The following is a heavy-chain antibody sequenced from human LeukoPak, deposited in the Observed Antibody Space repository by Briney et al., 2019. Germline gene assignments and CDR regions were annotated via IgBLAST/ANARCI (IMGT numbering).Heavy chain of an antibody. CDR1: GDSISGSNYY. D-gene: IGHD3-22*01. J-gene: IGHJ4*02. V-gene: IGHV4-39*07. CDR3: ARDHYDSSGYYFGY. CDR2: IYRYGST. Sequence: PSETLSLTCTVTGDSISGSNYYWAWIRQSPEKGLEWIGSIYRYGSTYYNPSLKSRVTMSVDTSRNEFSLKVTSVTAADTAVYYCARDHYDSSGYYFGYWGQGTLVTVSS.